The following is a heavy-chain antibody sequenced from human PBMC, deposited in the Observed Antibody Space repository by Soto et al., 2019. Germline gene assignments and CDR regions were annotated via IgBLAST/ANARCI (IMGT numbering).Heavy chain of an antibody. V-gene: IGHV3-21*01. CDR3: ARLKLNRYSGNYYMDAMDV. D-gene: IGHD1-26*01. CDR2: ISSRSGHI. J-gene: IGHJ6*02. Sequence: EVQLVESGGGLVKPGGSLRLSCAASGFTFSIYSMNWVRQAPGKGLEWVSSISSRSGHIYYADSLKGQFTISRDNAKNSLFLQMNSLRAEDTAVYYCARLKLNRYSGNYYMDAMDVWGQGTTVTVSS. CDR1: GFTFSIYS.